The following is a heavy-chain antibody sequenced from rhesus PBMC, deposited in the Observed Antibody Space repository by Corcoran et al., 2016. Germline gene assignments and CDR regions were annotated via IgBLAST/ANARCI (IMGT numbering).Heavy chain of an antibody. CDR2: ISGSDGST. D-gene: IGHD5-24*01. CDR1: GGSISDNW. CDR3: ARDRIYSGYDY. V-gene: IGHV4-173*01. J-gene: IGHJ4*01. Sequence: QLQLQESGPGLVKPSETLSLTCAVSGGSISDNWWSWIRHPPGKGLEWIGSISGSDGSTSYNPSFKSRVTISTDTSKNHLSLKLISVTAADTAVYYCARDRIYSGYDYWGQGVLVTVSS.